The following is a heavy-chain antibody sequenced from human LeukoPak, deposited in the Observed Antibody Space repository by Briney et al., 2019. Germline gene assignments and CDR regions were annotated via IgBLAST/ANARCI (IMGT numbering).Heavy chain of an antibody. CDR3: AKRYFGNYYFDS. D-gene: IGHD3-10*01. J-gene: IGHJ4*02. CDR1: GFTFSRYP. CDR2: ISTSGEST. V-gene: IGHV3-23*01. Sequence: GGSLRLSCAASGFTFSRYPMSWVRQAPGKGLEWVSAISTSGESTYYADSVKGRFTISRDNSKNTQYLQMNRLRAEDTAVYCCAKRYFGNYYFDSWGQGTLVSVSS.